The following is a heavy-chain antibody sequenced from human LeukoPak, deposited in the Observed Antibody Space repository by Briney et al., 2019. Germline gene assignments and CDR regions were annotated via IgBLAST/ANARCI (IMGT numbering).Heavy chain of an antibody. CDR2: IYYSGST. CDR1: GGSISSYY. CDR3: ARGESGYDPIDY. J-gene: IGHJ4*02. Sequence: AETLSLTCTVSGGSISSYYWSWIRQPPGKGLEWIGYIYYSGSTNYNPSLKSRVTISVDTSKNHFSLKLSAVTAADTAVYYCARGESGYDPIDYWGQGTLVTVSS. V-gene: IGHV4-59*01. D-gene: IGHD5-12*01.